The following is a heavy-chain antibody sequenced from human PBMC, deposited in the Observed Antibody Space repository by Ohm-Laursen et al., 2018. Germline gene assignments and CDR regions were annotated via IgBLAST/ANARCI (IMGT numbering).Heavy chain of an antibody. V-gene: IGHV3-7*01. J-gene: IGHJ6*02. CDR2: INQDGSEK. CDR3: ARGHYDMNL. CDR1: GFIFSNYW. Sequence: SLRLSCSASGFIFSNYWMTWVRQAPGKGLEWVANINQDGSEKNYGDSVKGRFTISRDNAKNSLYLQMNSLRVEDTAVFYCARGHYDMNLWGQGTTVTVSS.